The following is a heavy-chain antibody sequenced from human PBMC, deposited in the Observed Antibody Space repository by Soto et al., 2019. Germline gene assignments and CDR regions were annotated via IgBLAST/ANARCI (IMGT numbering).Heavy chain of an antibody. CDR1: GYTFTRCG. J-gene: IGHJ6*02. V-gene: IGHV1-18*01. D-gene: IGHD2-8*01. Sequence: QGQLVQSGGEAKKPGASVKVSCKASGYTFTRCGISWVRQAPGQGLEWMGWISGYNGDTNYAQKFQGRVTMTIDTSTSTAYMELRSLTSDDTAVYYCAKNGQPPYYYYGMDVWGQGTTVTVSS. CDR2: ISGYNGDT. CDR3: AKNGQPPYYYYGMDV.